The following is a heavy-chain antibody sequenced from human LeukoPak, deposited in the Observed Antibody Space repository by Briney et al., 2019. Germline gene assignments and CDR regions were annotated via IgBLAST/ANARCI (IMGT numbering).Heavy chain of an antibody. CDR1: GYTLTELS. CDR3: ALMSAFDI. CDR2: FDPEDGET. V-gene: IGHV1-24*01. J-gene: IGHJ3*02. D-gene: IGHD2-8*01. Sequence: GASVKVSCKVSGYTLTELSMHWVRQAPGKGLEWMGGFDPEDGETIYAQKLQGRVTMTTDTSTSTAYMELRSLRSDDTAVYYCALMSAFDIWGQGTMVTVSS.